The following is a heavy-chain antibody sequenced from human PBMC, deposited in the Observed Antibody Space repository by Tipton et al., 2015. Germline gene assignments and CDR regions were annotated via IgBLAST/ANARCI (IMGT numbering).Heavy chain of an antibody. D-gene: IGHD3-22*01. V-gene: IGHV4-31*02. Sequence: LRLSCAASGDSINSGGHYWTWIRQHPGKGLEWIGNVYSSGSTYYNPSLKSRVTISADTSKNQFSLKLSSVTAADTAVYYCAREVWYYDSSGYDYWGQGTLVTVSS. CDR2: VYSSGST. CDR1: GDSINSGGHY. J-gene: IGHJ4*02. CDR3: AREVWYYDSSGYDY.